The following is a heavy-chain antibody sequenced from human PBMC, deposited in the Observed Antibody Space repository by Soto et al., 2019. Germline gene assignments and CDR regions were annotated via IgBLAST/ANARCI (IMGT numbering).Heavy chain of an antibody. D-gene: IGHD3-9*01. J-gene: IGHJ4*02. CDR3: ARVDYDILTGYQGDFDY. Sequence: SETLSLTCAVYGGSFSGYYWSWIRQPPGKGLEWIGEINHSGSTNYNPSLKSRVTISVDTSKNQFSLKLSSVTAADTAVYYCARVDYDILTGYQGDFDYWGQGTLVTVSS. V-gene: IGHV4-34*01. CDR2: INHSGST. CDR1: GGSFSGYY.